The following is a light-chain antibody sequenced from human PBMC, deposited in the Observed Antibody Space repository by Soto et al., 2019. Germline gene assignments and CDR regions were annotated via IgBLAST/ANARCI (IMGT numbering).Light chain of an antibody. CDR2: AAS. J-gene: IGKJ5*01. Sequence: EIVLTQSPGTLSLSPGERATLSCRASQSVSSSYLAWYQQKLGQAPRLLIYAASTRATGIPARFSGSGSGTDFTLTISRLEPEDFAVYYCQQYTGPPTTFGQGTRLEIK. V-gene: IGKV3-20*01. CDR3: QQYTGPPTT. CDR1: QSVSSSY.